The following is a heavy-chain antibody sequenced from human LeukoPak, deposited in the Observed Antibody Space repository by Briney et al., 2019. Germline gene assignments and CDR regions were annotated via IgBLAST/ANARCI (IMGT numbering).Heavy chain of an antibody. V-gene: IGHV4-59*01. D-gene: IGHD3-16*01. J-gene: IGHJ4*02. CDR3: ALGGGSQMDY. CDR2: IYYSGST. CDR1: GGSLSRYY. Sequence: SETLSLTCTVSGGSLSRYYWSWIRQPAGRGLEWIGYIYYSGSTNYNPSLKSRVTISVDKPKNQFSLKLSSVTAADTAVYYCALGGGSQMDYWGQGTLVTVSS.